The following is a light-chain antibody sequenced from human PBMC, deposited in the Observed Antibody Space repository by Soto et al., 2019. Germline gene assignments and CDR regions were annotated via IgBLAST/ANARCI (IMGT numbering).Light chain of an antibody. CDR3: LLSYSGARLVV. J-gene: IGLJ2*01. Sequence: QTVVTQEPSLTVSPGGTVTRTCGSSTGAVTSGHYPYWFQQKPGQAPRTLIYDTSNKHSWTPARFSGSLLGGKAALTLSGAQPEDEAEYYCLLSYSGARLVVFGGGTQLTVL. V-gene: IGLV7-46*01. CDR1: TGAVTSGHY. CDR2: DTS.